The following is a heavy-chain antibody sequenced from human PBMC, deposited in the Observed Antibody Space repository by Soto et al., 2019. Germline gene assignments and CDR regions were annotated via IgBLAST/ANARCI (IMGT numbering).Heavy chain of an antibody. CDR3: ARRYGFCFDY. CDR1: GGSISSYY. D-gene: IGHD5-18*01. V-gene: IGHV4-59*08. Sequence: LSLTCTVSGGSISSYYWSWIRQPPGKGLEWIGYIYYSGSTNYNPSLKSRVTISVDTSNNQFSLKLSSVTAADTAVYYCARRYGFCFDYWGQGTLVTAPS. CDR2: IYYSGST. J-gene: IGHJ4*02.